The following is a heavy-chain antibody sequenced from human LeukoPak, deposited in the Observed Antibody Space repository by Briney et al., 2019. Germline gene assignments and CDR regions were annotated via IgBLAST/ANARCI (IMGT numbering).Heavy chain of an antibody. J-gene: IGHJ4*02. Sequence: GGSLRLSCAASGFTFNNHDMNWVRQAPGEGLEWIAYISFRSSASYYADSVKGRFTISRDNAKNSLYLQMNSLRAEDTAVYYCARDPGRITMVRGVIIQTPDYWGQGTLVTVSS. CDR3: ARDPGRITMVRGVIIQTPDY. CDR1: GFTFNNHD. CDR2: ISFRSSAS. V-gene: IGHV3-48*04. D-gene: IGHD3-10*01.